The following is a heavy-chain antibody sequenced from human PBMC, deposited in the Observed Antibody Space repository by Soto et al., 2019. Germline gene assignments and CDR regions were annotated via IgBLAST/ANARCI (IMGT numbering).Heavy chain of an antibody. Sequence: SETLSLTCAVSGGSMSSGGYSWSWIRQPPGKGLEWIGYIYHNGSPYYNPSLKSRVTISVDRSKNQFSLKLSSVTAADTAVYYCARLQVSGYVDYWGQGTLVSGSS. CDR2: IYHNGSP. D-gene: IGHD1-1*01. CDR3: ARLQVSGYVDY. V-gene: IGHV4-30-2*01. J-gene: IGHJ4*02. CDR1: GGSMSSGGYS.